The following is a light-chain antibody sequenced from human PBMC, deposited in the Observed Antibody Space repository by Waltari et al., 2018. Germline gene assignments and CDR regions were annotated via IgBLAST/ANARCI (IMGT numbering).Light chain of an antibody. J-gene: IGKJ2*01. CDR1: QSVSNTY. V-gene: IGKV3-20*01. CDR2: GAS. CDR3: QQYGSAPNT. Sequence: EIVLTQSPGTLSLSPGERAALSCRASQSVSNTYLAWYQQNPGQAPRLLIYGASTRATGIPDRFSGGGSESDFTLTISRVEPEDFAVYFCQQYGSAPNTFGQGAKLEIK.